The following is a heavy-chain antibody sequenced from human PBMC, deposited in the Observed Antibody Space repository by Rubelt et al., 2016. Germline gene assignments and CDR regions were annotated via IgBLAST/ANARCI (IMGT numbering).Heavy chain of an antibody. CDR2: IYYSGGT. CDR1: GGSISSYY. D-gene: IGHD4-17*01. V-gene: IGHV4-59*01. Sequence: QVQLQESGPGLVRPSETLSLTCTVSGGSISSYYWSWIRQPPGKGLEWIGYIYYSGGTNYNPSLKSRVTISVDTSRNQFSLRLSSVTAADSAVYYCARESTTTVTNGPFDYWGQGTLVTVSS. CDR3: ARESTTTVTNGPFDY. J-gene: IGHJ4*02.